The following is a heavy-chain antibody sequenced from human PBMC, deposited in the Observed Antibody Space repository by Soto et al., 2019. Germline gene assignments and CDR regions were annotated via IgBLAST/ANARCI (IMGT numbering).Heavy chain of an antibody. CDR3: ARVRGRRITIFGVVTFDAFDI. Sequence: EVQLVESGGGLVQPGGSLRLSCAASGFTFSRYWMSWVRQAPGKGLEWVANIKQDGSEKYYVDSVKGRFTISRDNAKNSLYLQMNRLRAEDTAVYYCARVRGRRITIFGVVTFDAFDIWGQGTMVTVSS. CDR1: GFTFSRYW. J-gene: IGHJ3*02. D-gene: IGHD3-3*01. V-gene: IGHV3-7*05. CDR2: IKQDGSEK.